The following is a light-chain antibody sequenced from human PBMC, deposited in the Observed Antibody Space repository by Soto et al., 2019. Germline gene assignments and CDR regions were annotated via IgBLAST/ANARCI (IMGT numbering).Light chain of an antibody. J-gene: IGKJ2*01. V-gene: IGKV4-1*01. CDR3: QQCYATPYT. CDR2: WAS. Sequence: DIVMTQSPDSLAVSLGERATINCKSSQSVLSSSDNKNYLAWYQKKPGQPPKLLIYWASMRESGVPDRFSGSGSGTEFTLTIVSLQSEDVAVYYCQQCYATPYTFGQGTKLEIK. CDR1: QSVLSSSDNKNY.